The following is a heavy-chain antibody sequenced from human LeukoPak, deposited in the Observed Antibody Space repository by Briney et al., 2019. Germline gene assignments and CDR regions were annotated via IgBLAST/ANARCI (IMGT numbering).Heavy chain of an antibody. CDR1: GYTFTGYY. CDR2: INPNSGGT. Sequence: GASVKVSCKASGYTFTGYYMHWVRQAPGQGLEWMGRINPNSGGTNYAQKFQGRVTMTRDTSISTAHMELSRLRSDDTAVYYCARDLLYYYDSSGYFSWFDPWGQGTLVTVSS. V-gene: IGHV1-2*06. D-gene: IGHD3-22*01. CDR3: ARDLLYYYDSSGYFSWFDP. J-gene: IGHJ5*02.